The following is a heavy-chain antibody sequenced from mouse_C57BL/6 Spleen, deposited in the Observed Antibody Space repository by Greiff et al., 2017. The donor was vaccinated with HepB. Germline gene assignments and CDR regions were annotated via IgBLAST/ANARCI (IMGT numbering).Heavy chain of an antibody. V-gene: IGHV1-55*01. Sequence: VQLQQPGAELVKPGASVKMSCKASGYTFTSYWITWVKQRPGQGLEWIGDIYPGSGSTNYNEKFKSKATLTVDTSSSPAYMQLSSLTSEDSAVYYCARSAIYYYGSSRHWYFDVWGTGTTVTVSS. CDR3: ARSAIYYYGSSRHWYFDV. CDR2: IYPGSGST. J-gene: IGHJ1*03. D-gene: IGHD1-1*01. CDR1: GYTFTSYW.